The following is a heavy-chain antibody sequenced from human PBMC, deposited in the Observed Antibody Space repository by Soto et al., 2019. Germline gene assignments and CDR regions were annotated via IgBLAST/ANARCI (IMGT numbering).Heavy chain of an antibody. CDR2: IHYTGTT. Sequence: SETLSLTCTVSRGSINNSYWTWIRQPPGKRLEWIGYIHYTGTTNHNPSLRGRVTMSVDTSNNQFSLKLSSVTAADTAVYYCARVIDIVATGGNAFDIWGQGTMVTVSS. CDR3: ARVIDIVATGGNAFDI. CDR1: RGSINNSY. J-gene: IGHJ3*02. V-gene: IGHV4-59*12. D-gene: IGHD5-12*01.